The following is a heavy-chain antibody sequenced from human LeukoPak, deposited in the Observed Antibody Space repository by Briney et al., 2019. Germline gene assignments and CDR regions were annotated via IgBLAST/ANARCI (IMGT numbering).Heavy chain of an antibody. J-gene: IGHJ6*02. CDR1: GFTFADYG. D-gene: IGHD6-19*01. CDR2: TNWNGGST. CDR3: ARENSSGWYKSYGMDV. Sequence: GSLRLSCAAAGFTFADYGMGWVRLAAGKVIEWVSGTNWNGGSTGYADSVKGRFTISRDNAKNSLYLQMNSLRAEDTALYYCARENSSGWYKSYGMDVWGQGTTVTVSS. V-gene: IGHV3-20*04.